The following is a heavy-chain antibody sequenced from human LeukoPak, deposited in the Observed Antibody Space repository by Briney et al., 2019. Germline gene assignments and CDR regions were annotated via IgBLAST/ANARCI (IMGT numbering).Heavy chain of an antibody. Sequence: GGSLRLSCAASGFTYRNHGMHWVRQAPSKGLEWVAVIWYDGSNQYYADSVKGRFTISRDNSKNTLYLQMSSLRAEDTAVYYCARLGSGWPYHYYGMDVWGQGTTVTVSS. V-gene: IGHV3-33*01. CDR3: ARLGSGWPYHYYGMDV. D-gene: IGHD6-19*01. J-gene: IGHJ6*02. CDR1: GFTYRNHG. CDR2: IWYDGSNQ.